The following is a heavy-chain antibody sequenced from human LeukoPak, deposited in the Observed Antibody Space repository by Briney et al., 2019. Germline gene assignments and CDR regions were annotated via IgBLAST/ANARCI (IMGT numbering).Heavy chain of an antibody. CDR2: INPNSGGT. V-gene: IGHV1-2*06. CDR3: ARDSAQRYSGYDRLGY. CDR1: GYTFTGYY. D-gene: IGHD5-12*01. J-gene: IGHJ4*02. Sequence: ASVKVSCKASGYTFTGYYMHWVRQAPGQGLEWVGRINPNSGGTNYAQKFQGRVTMTRDTSISTAYMELSRLRSDDTAVYYCARDSAQRYSGYDRLGYWGQGTLVTVSS.